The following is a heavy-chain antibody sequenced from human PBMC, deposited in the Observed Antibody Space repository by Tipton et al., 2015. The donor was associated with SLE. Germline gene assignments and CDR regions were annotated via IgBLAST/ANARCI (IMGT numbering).Heavy chain of an antibody. J-gene: IGHJ4*02. CDR3: AAPGYCSGGSCYPALGY. D-gene: IGHD2-15*01. V-gene: IGHV3-23*01. CDR2: ISGSGYST. CDR1: GFTFSNYP. Sequence: SLRLSCTASGFTFSNYPMSWVRQAPGKGLEWVSAISGSGYSTYYADSVKGRLTISRDTSKNQFSLKLSSVTAADTAVYYCAAPGYCSGGSCYPALGYWGQGTLVTVSS.